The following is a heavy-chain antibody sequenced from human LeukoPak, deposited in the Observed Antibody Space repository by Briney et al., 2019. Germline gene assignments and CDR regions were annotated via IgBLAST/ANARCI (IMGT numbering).Heavy chain of an antibody. V-gene: IGHV3-7*03. D-gene: IGHD3-3*01. CDR3: AKDRTRQAY. CDR2: IKKEGSDK. CDR1: GFTFSNYW. Sequence: GGSLRLSCAASGFTFSNYWMSWVRQTPGKGLEWVANIKKEGSDKYNVDSLKGRFTISRDNAKNSLYLQMNRLRAEDTAVYYCAKDRTRQAYWGQGTLVTVSS. J-gene: IGHJ4*02.